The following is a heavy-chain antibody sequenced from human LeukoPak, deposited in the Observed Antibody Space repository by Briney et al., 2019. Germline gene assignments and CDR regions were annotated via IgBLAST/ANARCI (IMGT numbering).Heavy chain of an antibody. V-gene: IGHV1-2*02. Sequence: ASVKVSCKASGYTFTDYYMHWVRQAPGQGLEWMGWINPNSGGTNYAQKFQGRVTISADKSISTAYLQWSSLKASDTAMYYCARLKNIVVVPAAVDWFDPWGQGTLVTVSS. CDR2: INPNSGGT. CDR3: ARLKNIVVVPAAVDWFDP. CDR1: GYTFTDYY. D-gene: IGHD2-2*01. J-gene: IGHJ5*02.